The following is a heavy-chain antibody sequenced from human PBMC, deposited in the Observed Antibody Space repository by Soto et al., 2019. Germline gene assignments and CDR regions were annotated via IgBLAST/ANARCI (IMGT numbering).Heavy chain of an antibody. Sequence: SETLSLTCTVSGGSISSYYWSWIRQPPGKGLEWNGYIYYSGSTNYNPSLKSRVNISVDTSKNQFSLKLSSVTAADTAVYYCARDKSDFWSGYYRSSDYYYYYMDVWGKGTTVTVSS. CDR2: IYYSGST. CDR3: ARDKSDFWSGYYRSSDYYYYYMDV. V-gene: IGHV4-59*01. J-gene: IGHJ6*03. CDR1: GGSISSYY. D-gene: IGHD3-3*01.